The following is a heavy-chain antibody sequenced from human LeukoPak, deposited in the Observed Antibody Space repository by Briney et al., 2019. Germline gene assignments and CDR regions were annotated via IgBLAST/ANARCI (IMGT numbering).Heavy chain of an antibody. Sequence: SETLSLTCTGSGGSISSYYWSWIRQPPGKGLEWIGYIYYSGSTNYNPSLKSRVTISVDTSKNQFSLKLSSVTAADTAVYYCARGEAVAGKNFDYWGQGTLVTVSS. J-gene: IGHJ4*02. V-gene: IGHV4-59*01. CDR1: GGSISSYY. CDR3: ARGEAVAGKNFDY. CDR2: IYYSGST. D-gene: IGHD6-19*01.